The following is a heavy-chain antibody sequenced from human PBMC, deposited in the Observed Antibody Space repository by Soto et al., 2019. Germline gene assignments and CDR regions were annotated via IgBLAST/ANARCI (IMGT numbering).Heavy chain of an antibody. CDR2: IGTAGDT. D-gene: IGHD4-17*01. J-gene: IGHJ2*01. V-gene: IGHV3-13*01. CDR3: ARGYDYGGNTPLWYFDL. Sequence: EVQLLESGGGLVQPGGSLRLSCAASGFTFSSYDMHWVRQATGKGLEWVSAIGTAGDTYYPGSVKGRFTISRENAKNSLYLQMNSLRAGDTAVYYCARGYDYGGNTPLWYFDLWGRGTLVTVSS. CDR1: GFTFSSYD.